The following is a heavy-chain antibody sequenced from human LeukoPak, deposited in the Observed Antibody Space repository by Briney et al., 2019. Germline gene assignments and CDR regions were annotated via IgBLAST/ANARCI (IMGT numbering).Heavy chain of an antibody. Sequence: GGSLRLSCAGSGFTFSSYAMSWVRQAPGKGLEWVSVISDSGDYTSYADSVRGRFTISRDNSRNTLYLQMISLRPEDTAVYYCAKDTSIGKYCTNGVCSPFDYWGQGTLVTVSS. V-gene: IGHV3-23*01. J-gene: IGHJ4*02. CDR3: AKDTSIGKYCTNGVCSPFDY. CDR1: GFTFSSYA. CDR2: ISDSGDYT. D-gene: IGHD2-8*01.